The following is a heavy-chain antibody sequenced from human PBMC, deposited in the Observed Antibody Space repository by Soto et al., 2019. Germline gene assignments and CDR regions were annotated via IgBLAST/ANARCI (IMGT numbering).Heavy chain of an antibody. Sequence: SVKVSCKASGSGFISSGIQRVRQAHGQRLEWIGWIVVASGQTNYAQNFRGRVAITRDTSTATAYIELTGLTSEDTAVYFCSADRPDTGVGWWVWGQGTTVTVSS. V-gene: IGHV1-58*02. CDR1: GSGFISSG. D-gene: IGHD2-15*01. CDR3: SADRPDTGVGWWV. CDR2: IVVASGQT. J-gene: IGHJ6*02.